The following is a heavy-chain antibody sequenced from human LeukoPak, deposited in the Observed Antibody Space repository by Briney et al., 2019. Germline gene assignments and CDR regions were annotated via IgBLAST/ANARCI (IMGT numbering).Heavy chain of an antibody. V-gene: IGHV1-2*02. CDR1: GYTFTGYY. Sequence: RASVKVSCKASGYTFTGYYMHWVRQAPGQGLEWMGWINPNSGGTNYAQKFQGRVTMTRDTSISTAYMELSRLRSDDTAVYYCARDLFPWRNGGDFDYWGQGTLVTVSS. D-gene: IGHD3-16*01. CDR3: ARDLFPWRNGGDFDY. CDR2: INPNSGGT. J-gene: IGHJ4*02.